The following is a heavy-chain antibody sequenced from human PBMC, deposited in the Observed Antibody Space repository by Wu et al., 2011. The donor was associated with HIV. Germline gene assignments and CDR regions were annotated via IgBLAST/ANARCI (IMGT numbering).Heavy chain of an antibody. Sequence: QVQLVQSGAEVKKPGSSVKVSCKASGGTFSSYAFSWVRQAPGQGLEWMGEIVPIFGTANYAQKFQGRVTITADTSTSTAHMELSSLRSEDTAVYYCARDPPGYPYFFDYWGQGTPVTVSS. V-gene: IGHV1-69*14. D-gene: IGHD5-12*01. CDR2: IVPIFGTA. J-gene: IGHJ4*02. CDR1: GGTFSSYA. CDR3: ARDPPGYPYFFDY.